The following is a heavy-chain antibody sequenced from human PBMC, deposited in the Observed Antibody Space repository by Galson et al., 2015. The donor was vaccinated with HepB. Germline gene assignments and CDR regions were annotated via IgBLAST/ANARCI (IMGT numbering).Heavy chain of an antibody. D-gene: IGHD2-2*01. CDR1: GYTFTGYY. Sequence: SVKVSCKASGYTFTGYYMHWVRQAPGQGLEWMGRINPNSGGTNYAQKFQGRVTVTRDTPISTAYMELSRLISDDTAVYYCAREDIVVVPGDYYYGMDVWGQGTTVTVSS. J-gene: IGHJ6*02. CDR3: AREDIVVVPGDYYYGMDV. CDR2: INPNSGGT. V-gene: IGHV1-2*06.